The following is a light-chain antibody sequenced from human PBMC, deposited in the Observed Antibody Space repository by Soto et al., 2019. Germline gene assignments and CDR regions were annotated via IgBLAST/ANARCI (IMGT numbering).Light chain of an antibody. CDR1: QSVSGY. CDR3: QQHLGRHT. CDR2: DAS. J-gene: IGKJ1*01. Sequence: VLTQSRVTLSLYQGTRPTPPCRARQSVSGYLVWSQQQPGQAPRLLIYDASTRAAGLPARFIGSASGTYSTLTISSLEPEDSAVYYCQQHLGRHTFGQGTKVDI. V-gene: IGKV3-11*01.